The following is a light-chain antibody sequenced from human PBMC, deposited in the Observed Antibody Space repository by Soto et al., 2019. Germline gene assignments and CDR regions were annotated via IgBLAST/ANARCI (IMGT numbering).Light chain of an antibody. V-gene: IGLV1-40*01. CDR1: SSNIGAGYD. Sequence: QSVLTQPPSVSGAPGLRVTISCTGSSSNIGAGYDVHWYQQLPGTAPKLLIYRSTSRPSGVPDRFSGSRSGTSASLAITGLQAEDEADYYCQSYDSSLSGSVVFGGGTKLTVL. CDR2: RST. J-gene: IGLJ2*01. CDR3: QSYDSSLSGSVV.